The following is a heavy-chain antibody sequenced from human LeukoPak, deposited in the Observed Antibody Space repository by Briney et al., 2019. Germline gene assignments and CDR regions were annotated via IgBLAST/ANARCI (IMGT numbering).Heavy chain of an antibody. V-gene: IGHV4-4*09. CDR1: GGSISSYY. Sequence: SETLSLTCTVSGGSISSYYWSWIRQPPGKGLEWIGYIYTSGSTNYNPSLKSRVTISVDTSKNQFSLKLSSVTAADTAVYYCVRHPDPSGYDFWSGYAFDIWGQGTMVTVSS. D-gene: IGHD3-3*01. CDR3: VRHPDPSGYDFWSGYAFDI. J-gene: IGHJ3*02. CDR2: IYTSGST.